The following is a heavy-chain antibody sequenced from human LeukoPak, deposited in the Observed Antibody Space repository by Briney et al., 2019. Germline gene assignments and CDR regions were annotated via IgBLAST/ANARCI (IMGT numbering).Heavy chain of an antibody. V-gene: IGHV1-8*01. J-gene: IGHJ6*03. CDR1: GYTFTSFD. D-gene: IGHD2-2*01. Sequence: ASVKVSCKASGYTFTSFDLNWVRQAPGQGLEWVGWINPKNGNADYTQRFQGRVTMTRDTAISTVYMELSSLTYEDTAVYYCARPTSRPSNYYSMDVWGKGTTVTVSS. CDR3: ARPTSRPSNYYSMDV. CDR2: INPKNGNA.